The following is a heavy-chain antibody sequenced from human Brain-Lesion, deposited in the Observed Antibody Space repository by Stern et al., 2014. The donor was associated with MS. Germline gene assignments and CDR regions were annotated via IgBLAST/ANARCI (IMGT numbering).Heavy chain of an antibody. D-gene: IGHD3-10*01. Sequence: VQLVQSGGGLVKPGGSLRLSCAASGFRFSDYYMAWVRQAPGKGLEWVSYITGSGDITNYADSVKGRFTISRDNAKNSLHLQMNSLRAEDTAVYYCVKNHYGLDYWGQGAL. CDR2: ITGSGDIT. CDR3: VKNHYGLDY. J-gene: IGHJ4*02. V-gene: IGHV3-11*01. CDR1: GFRFSDYY.